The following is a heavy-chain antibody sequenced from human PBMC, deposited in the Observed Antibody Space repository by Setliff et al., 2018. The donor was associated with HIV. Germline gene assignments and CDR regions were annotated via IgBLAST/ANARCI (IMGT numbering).Heavy chain of an antibody. CDR1: GYSFSNHW. CDR2: IYPQDSDT. CDR3: ARHTIDISLLVVQDPGPFDV. J-gene: IGHJ3*01. V-gene: IGHV5-51*01. Sequence: GESLKISCTGSGYSFSNHWIGWVRQMPGRGLEWVGIIYPQDSDTRYSPSFEGHVTISADTSRYTAYLQCSALKASDTAMYYRARHTIDISLLVVQDPGPFDVWGRGTLVTVSS. D-gene: IGHD3-10*01.